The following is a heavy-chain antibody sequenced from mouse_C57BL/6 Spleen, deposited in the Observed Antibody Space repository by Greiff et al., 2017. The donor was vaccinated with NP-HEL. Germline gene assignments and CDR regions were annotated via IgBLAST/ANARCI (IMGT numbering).Heavy chain of an antibody. J-gene: IGHJ3*01. V-gene: IGHV3-6*01. Sequence: EVKLQESGPGLVKPSQSLSLTCSVTGYSITSGYYWNWIRQFPGNKLEWMGYISYDGSNNYNPSLKNRISITRDTSKNQFFLKLNSVTTEDTATYYCAGDYYDYDGFAYWGQGTLVTVSA. CDR3: AGDYYDYDGFAY. CDR1: GYSITSGYY. D-gene: IGHD2-4*01. CDR2: ISYDGSN.